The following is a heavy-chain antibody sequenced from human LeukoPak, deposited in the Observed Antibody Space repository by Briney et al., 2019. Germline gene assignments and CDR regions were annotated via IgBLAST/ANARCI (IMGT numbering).Heavy chain of an antibody. CDR3: ARGKVVVENWFDP. Sequence: SVKVSFKASGGTFSSYAISWVRQAPGQGVEWMGGIIPIFGIANYAQKFQGRVTITADKATSTAYMELSSLRSEDTAVYYSARGKVVVENWFDPWGQGTLVTVSS. J-gene: IGHJ5*02. D-gene: IGHD2-2*01. CDR1: GGTFSSYA. V-gene: IGHV1-69*17. CDR2: IIPIFGIA.